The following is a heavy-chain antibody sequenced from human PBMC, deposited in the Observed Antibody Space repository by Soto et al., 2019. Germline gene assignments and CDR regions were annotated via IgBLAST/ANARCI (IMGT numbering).Heavy chain of an antibody. Sequence: QVQLVQSGAGVKKPGASVKVSCKASGYTFTSYDISWVRQAPGQGLEWMGWISTYNGNTNYAQKLQGRVTMTTDTSTSTAYMELRSLRSDDTAVYYCARGFQVAATRWWFDPWGQGTLVTVSS. V-gene: IGHV1-18*01. D-gene: IGHD2-15*01. CDR3: ARGFQVAATRWWFDP. CDR2: ISTYNGNT. CDR1: GYTFTSYD. J-gene: IGHJ5*02.